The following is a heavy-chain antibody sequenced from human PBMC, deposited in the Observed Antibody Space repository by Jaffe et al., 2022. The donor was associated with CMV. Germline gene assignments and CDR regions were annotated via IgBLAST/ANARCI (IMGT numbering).Heavy chain of an antibody. Sequence: EVQLVQSGAEVRKPGESLRISCKGSGYNFTNYWISWVRQVPGKNLKWMGDIDPSDSYINYSPAFQGHAAISADKSISTAYLQWSSLKASDTAMYYCVRLDITYSIDGSGHYGAYWGQGTLVTVAS. CDR1: GYNFTNYW. CDR2: IDPSDSYI. D-gene: IGHD3-22*01. CDR3: VRLDITYSIDGSGHYGAY. J-gene: IGHJ4*02. V-gene: IGHV5-10-1*03.